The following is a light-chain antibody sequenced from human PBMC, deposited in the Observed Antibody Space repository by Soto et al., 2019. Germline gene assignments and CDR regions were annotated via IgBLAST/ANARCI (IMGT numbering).Light chain of an antibody. Sequence: DIQMTQSPSSLSASVGDRVTITCRASQSISSYLNCYQQKPGKAPKLLIYAASSLHSGVPSRFSGSGSGTDFTLTISSLQPEDFATYYCQQSYNTPRTFGPGTKVDIK. CDR3: QQSYNTPRT. J-gene: IGKJ3*01. V-gene: IGKV1-39*01. CDR1: QSISSY. CDR2: AAS.